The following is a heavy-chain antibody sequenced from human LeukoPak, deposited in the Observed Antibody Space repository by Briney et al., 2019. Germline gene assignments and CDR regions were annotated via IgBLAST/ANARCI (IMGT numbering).Heavy chain of an antibody. CDR1: GVSFSGYY. CDR2: INHSGST. CDR3: ARGQYCSGGSCYSGYYYYGMDV. Sequence: PSETLSLTCAVYGVSFSGYYWSWVRQPPGKGLEWVGEINHSGSTNYNPSLKSRVTISVDTSKNQFSLKLSSVTAADTAVYYCARGQYCSGGSCYSGYYYYGMDVWGQGTTVTVSS. V-gene: IGHV4-34*01. J-gene: IGHJ6*02. D-gene: IGHD2-15*01.